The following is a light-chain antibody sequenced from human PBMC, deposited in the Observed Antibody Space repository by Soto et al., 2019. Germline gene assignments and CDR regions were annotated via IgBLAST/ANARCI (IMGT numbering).Light chain of an antibody. CDR1: QSVNSD. J-gene: IGKJ1*01. CDR2: VAS. CDR3: QQYKKWPPT. V-gene: IGKV3D-15*01. Sequence: EIVMTQSPATLSVSPGERATLSCRASQSVNSDLAWYQQKPGQAPRLLIYVASTRATGIPARFSGSGSGTEFNLTISSLQSEDFAVYYCQQYKKWPPTFGQGTKVEIK.